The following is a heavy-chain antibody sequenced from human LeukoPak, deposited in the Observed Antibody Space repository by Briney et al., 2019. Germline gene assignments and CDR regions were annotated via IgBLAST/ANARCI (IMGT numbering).Heavy chain of an antibody. CDR1: GFTFNTYS. Sequence: PGGSLRLSCAASGFTFNTYSMNWVRQAPGQGLEWVSYISSVSSNIYYADSVKGRFTISRDNAKNSLYLQMNSLRVEDTAVYYCVRDRGCGGDCYPRGYFDPWGQGTLVTVSA. D-gene: IGHD2-21*02. CDR3: VRDRGCGGDCYPRGYFDP. CDR2: ISSVSSNI. V-gene: IGHV3-48*04. J-gene: IGHJ5*02.